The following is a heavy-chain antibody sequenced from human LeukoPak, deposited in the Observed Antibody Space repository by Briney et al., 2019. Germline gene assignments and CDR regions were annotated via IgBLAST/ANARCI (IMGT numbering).Heavy chain of an antibody. CDR3: ARGRVSSCSWYSTYYYYFYMDV. J-gene: IGHJ6*03. Sequence: SETLSLTCTVSGCSISSSSYYWGRIRQPPGKGLEWIGNIHYSGSTNYNPSLNSRVTISEDTTKNQFSLKLSSVTAADPVVYFCARGRVSSCSWYSTYYYYFYMDVWGKGTTVTVSS. CDR1: GCSISSSSYY. V-gene: IGHV4-39*07. CDR2: IHYSGST. D-gene: IGHD6-13*01.